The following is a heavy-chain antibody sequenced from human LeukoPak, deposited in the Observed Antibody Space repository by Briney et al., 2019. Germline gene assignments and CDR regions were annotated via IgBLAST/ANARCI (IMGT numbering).Heavy chain of an antibody. CDR2: INPSGGST. D-gene: IGHD3-3*01. CDR1: GYTFTSYY. Sequence: ASVKVSCKASGYTFTSYYMHWVRQAPGQGLEWMGIINPSGGSTSYAQKFQGRVTMTRDMSTSTVYMELSSLRSEDTAVYYCARDLGVVTPLGYNYYYMDVWGTGTTVTVSS. V-gene: IGHV1-46*01. CDR3: ARDLGVVTPLGYNYYYMDV. J-gene: IGHJ6*03.